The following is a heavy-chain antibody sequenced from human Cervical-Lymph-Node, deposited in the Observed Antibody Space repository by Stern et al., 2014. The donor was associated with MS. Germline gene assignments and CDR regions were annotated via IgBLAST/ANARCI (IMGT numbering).Heavy chain of an antibody. J-gene: IGHJ4*02. CDR2: ISYDGNDK. D-gene: IGHD6-13*01. V-gene: IGHV3-30*18. CDR3: AKELVQQVAPFDS. CDR1: GFVFRSYG. Sequence: VQLEESEGGVVQPGKSLRLSCAASGFVFRSYGMQWVRPAPGKGLEWVAFISYDGNDKFYADSVKGRFTISRDNSKNTLSLQMNSLRPEDTAVYYCAKELVQQVAPFDSWGQGTLVIVSS.